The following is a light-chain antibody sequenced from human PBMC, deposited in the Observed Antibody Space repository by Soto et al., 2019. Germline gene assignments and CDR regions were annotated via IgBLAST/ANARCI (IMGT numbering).Light chain of an antibody. V-gene: IGLV2-14*01. CDR3: SSYTTSGTQGV. J-gene: IGLJ1*01. CDR2: EVS. Sequence: QSALTQPASVSGSDGQSITISCTGTSSDVGDYNSVSWYQQRPGKAPKLVIYEVSSRPSGVSNRFSGSKSGTTASLTISGLQGDDEGDYYCSSYTTSGTQGVFGTGTKVTVL. CDR1: SSDVGDYNS.